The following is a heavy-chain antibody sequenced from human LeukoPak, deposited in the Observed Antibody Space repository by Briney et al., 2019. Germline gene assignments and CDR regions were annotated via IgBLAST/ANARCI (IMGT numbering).Heavy chain of an antibody. J-gene: IGHJ4*02. V-gene: IGHV3-23*01. CDR3: ATGQRRRHCSEGVCMEGYYFDY. CDR2: LSRGGETT. CDR1: RYPFNSFA. Sequence: TGGSLRLSCTGSRYPFNSFAMNWVRQAPGQGLEWVSGLSRGGETTNYADSVKGRFTVSRDTSKNMVFLQMNDLRPEDTAVYYWATGQRRRHCSEGVCMEGYYFDYWGQGSLVTVSS. D-gene: IGHD2-8*01.